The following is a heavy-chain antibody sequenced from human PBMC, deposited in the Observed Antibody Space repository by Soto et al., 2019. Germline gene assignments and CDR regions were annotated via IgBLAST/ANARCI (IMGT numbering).Heavy chain of an antibody. D-gene: IGHD6-6*01. V-gene: IGHV3-30-3*01. CDR3: ARDYSSSSDY. Sequence: HPGGSLRLSCAASGFTFSSYAMHWVRQAPGKGLEWVAVISYDGSNKYYADSVKGRFTISRDNSKNTLYLQMNSLRAEDTAVYYCARDYSSSSDYWGQGTLVTVSS. CDR2: ISYDGSNK. CDR1: GFTFSSYA. J-gene: IGHJ4*02.